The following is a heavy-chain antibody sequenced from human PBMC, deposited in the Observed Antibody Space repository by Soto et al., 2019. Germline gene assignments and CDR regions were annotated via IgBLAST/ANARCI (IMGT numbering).Heavy chain of an antibody. CDR3: TTGSVEGV. Sequence: QLVESGGGLVRPGGSLRLSCSASGFSISSAWMNWVRQAPGKGLEWVGRIETKIEGETTHYAAPVNGRFTVSRDDSKNMLYLQMNSLKADDTALYYCTTGSVEGVWGQGTTVTVSS. V-gene: IGHV3-15*07. J-gene: IGHJ6*02. D-gene: IGHD2-15*01. CDR1: GFSISSAW. CDR2: IETKIEGETT.